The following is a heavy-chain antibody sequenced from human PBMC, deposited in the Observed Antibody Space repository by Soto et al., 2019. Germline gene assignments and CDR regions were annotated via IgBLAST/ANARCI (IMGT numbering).Heavy chain of an antibody. Sequence: PVGSLRLSGAASGFTFSDYYMSWIRQAPGKGLEWVSYITSSGSSIYYADSVKGRFTISRDNAKNSLYLQMNSLRAEDTAVYYCARDKGQLVPADGYWGQGTLVTVSS. J-gene: IGHJ4*02. V-gene: IGHV3-11*01. D-gene: IGHD6-6*01. CDR3: ARDKGQLVPADGY. CDR2: ITSSGSSI. CDR1: GFTFSDYY.